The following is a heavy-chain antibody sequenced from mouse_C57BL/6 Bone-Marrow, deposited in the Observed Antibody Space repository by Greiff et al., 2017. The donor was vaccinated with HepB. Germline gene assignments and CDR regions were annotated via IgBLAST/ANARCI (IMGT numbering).Heavy chain of an antibody. CDR2: ISSGGSYT. CDR3: ARQGGLLFAY. Sequence: EVKVVDSGGDLVKPGGSLKLSCAASGFTFSSYGMSWVRQTPDKRLEWVATISSGGSYTYYPDSVKGRFTISRDNAKNTLYLQMSSLKSEDTAMYYCARQGGLLFAYWGQGTLVTVSA. CDR1: GFTFSSYG. D-gene: IGHD6-1*01. V-gene: IGHV5-6*01. J-gene: IGHJ3*01.